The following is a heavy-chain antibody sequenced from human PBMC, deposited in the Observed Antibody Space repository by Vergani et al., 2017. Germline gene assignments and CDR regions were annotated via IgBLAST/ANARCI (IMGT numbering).Heavy chain of an antibody. Sequence: VQLVQSGAEVKKPGESLKISCKGSGYSFTSYWIGWVRQMPGQGLEWMGIIYPGDSDTRYSPSFQGQVPISDDKYIVTAYLQWRSLKASDTAMYSCARSIGIAPPFRGVYGGGMDVWGQGTTVTVSS. J-gene: IGHJ6*02. CDR2: IYPGDSDT. D-gene: IGHD6-13*01. CDR3: ARSIGIAPPFRGVYGGGMDV. V-gene: IGHV5-51*01. CDR1: GYSFTSYW.